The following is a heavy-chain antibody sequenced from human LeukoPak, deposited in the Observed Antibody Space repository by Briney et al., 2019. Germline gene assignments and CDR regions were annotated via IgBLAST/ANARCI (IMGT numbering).Heavy chain of an antibody. CDR1: GYTLTELS. CDR3: ATDAAAAGYYGMDV. D-gene: IGHD6-13*01. V-gene: IGHV1-24*01. J-gene: IGHJ6*02. Sequence: ASVKVSCKVSGYTLTELSMHWVRQALGKGLEWMGGFDPEDGETIYAQKFQGRVTMTEDTSTDTAYMELSSLRSEDTAVYYCATDAAAAGYYGMDVWGQGTTVTVSS. CDR2: FDPEDGET.